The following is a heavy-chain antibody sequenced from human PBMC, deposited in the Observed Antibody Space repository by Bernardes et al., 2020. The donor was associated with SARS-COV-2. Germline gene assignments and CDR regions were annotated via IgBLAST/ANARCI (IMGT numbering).Heavy chain of an antibody. D-gene: IGHD3-22*01. CDR3: ARGQYHSDSRAFPHHY. CDR1: GYIFINYY. J-gene: IGHJ4*02. V-gene: IGHV1-2*02. CDR2: INPNSGGT. Sequence: GESLKISCKASGYIFINYYMHWVRQAPGQGLEWMGWINPNSGGTNYAQKFQDRVTMTRDTSTNTAYMELSRLRSDDTAVYYCARGQYHSDSRAFPHHYWGQGTLVTVSS.